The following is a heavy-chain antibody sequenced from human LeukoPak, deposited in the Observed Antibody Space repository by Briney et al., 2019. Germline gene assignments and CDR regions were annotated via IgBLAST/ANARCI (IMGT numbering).Heavy chain of an antibody. J-gene: IGHJ3*02. CDR3: ARAWGNLSPWDAFDI. CDR1: GGSISSGSYY. CDR2: IYASGST. Sequence: SQTLSLTCTVSGGSISSGSYYWSWIRQPAGKGLEWIGRIYASGSTNHNPSLKSRVTISVDTSKNQFSLKLSSLTAADTAVYYCARAWGNLSPWDAFDIWGQGTMVTVSS. D-gene: IGHD7-27*01. V-gene: IGHV4-61*02.